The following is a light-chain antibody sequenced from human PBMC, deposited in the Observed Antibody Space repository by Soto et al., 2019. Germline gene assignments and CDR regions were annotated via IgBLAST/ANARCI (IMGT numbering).Light chain of an antibody. V-gene: IGLV3-21*04. CDR2: YDS. Sequence: SYELTQPPSVSVAPGKTARITCGGNNIGSKSVHWYQQKPGQAPVLVIYYDSDRPSGIPERFSGSNSGNTATLTISRVEAGDEDDYYCQVWDSSSDLWVFGGGTKLTVL. J-gene: IGLJ3*02. CDR1: NIGSKS. CDR3: QVWDSSSDLWV.